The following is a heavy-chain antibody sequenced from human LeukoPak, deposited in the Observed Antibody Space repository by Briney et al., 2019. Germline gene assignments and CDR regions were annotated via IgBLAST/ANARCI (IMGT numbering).Heavy chain of an antibody. Sequence: PSETLSLTCTVSGGSISSYYWSWIRQPPGKGLEWIGYIYYSGSTNYNPSLKSRVTISVDTSKNQFSLKLSSVTAADTAVYYCSRGTNEDWNYXYYFDYWGQXTLVXXSS. D-gene: IGHD1-7*01. V-gene: IGHV4-59*12. CDR1: GGSISSYY. CDR2: IYYSGST. J-gene: IGHJ4*02. CDR3: SRGTNEDWNYXYYFDY.